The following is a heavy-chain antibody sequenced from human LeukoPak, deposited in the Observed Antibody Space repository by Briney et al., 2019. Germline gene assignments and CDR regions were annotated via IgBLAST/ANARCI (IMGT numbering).Heavy chain of an antibody. CDR2: IYTSDNI. Sequence: KPSETLSLTCTVSGGSISSGGYYWSWIRQPAGEGLEWIGRIYTSDNIHYNPSLKSRVTISVDTSRNQFSLKLNSVTAADTAVYYCARSVPHGIVGRPDYYYYYMDVWGKGTTVTVSS. D-gene: IGHD6-6*01. CDR3: ARSVPHGIVGRPDYYYYYMDV. V-gene: IGHV4-61*02. CDR1: GGSISSGGYY. J-gene: IGHJ6*03.